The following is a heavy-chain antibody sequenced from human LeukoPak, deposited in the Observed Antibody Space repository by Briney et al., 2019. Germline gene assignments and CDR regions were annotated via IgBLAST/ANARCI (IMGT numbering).Heavy chain of an antibody. CDR2: IYHSGST. CDR1: GGSISSYY. Sequence: SETLSLTCTVSGGSISSYYWSWIRQPPGKGLEWVGYIYHSGSTNYNPSLTSRVTISVDTSKNQFSLRLSSVTAADTAVYYCARDPRGDTAFDIWGQGTMVTVSS. J-gene: IGHJ3*02. D-gene: IGHD3-16*01. CDR3: ARDPRGDTAFDI. V-gene: IGHV4-59*01.